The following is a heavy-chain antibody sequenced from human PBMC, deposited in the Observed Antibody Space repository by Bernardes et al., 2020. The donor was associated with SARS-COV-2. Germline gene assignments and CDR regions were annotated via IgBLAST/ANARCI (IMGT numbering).Heavy chain of an antibody. Sequence: GGSLRLSCAASGFTFSSYWMHWVRLGPGKGPVWVSRINGDGSSINYADSVKGRFTISRDNARNTLYLEMNSLGAEDTAVYCCARGSGNYYFDYWGQGTLVTVSS. J-gene: IGHJ4*02. CDR1: GFTFSSYW. V-gene: IGHV3-74*01. CDR2: INGDGSSI. D-gene: IGHD1-26*01. CDR3: ARGSGNYYFDY.